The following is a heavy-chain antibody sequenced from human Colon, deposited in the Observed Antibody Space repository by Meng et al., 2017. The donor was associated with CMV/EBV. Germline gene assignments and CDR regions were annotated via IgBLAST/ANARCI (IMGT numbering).Heavy chain of an antibody. CDR3: AKVGRGVLYYFDY. D-gene: IGHD3-10*01. J-gene: IGHJ4*02. CDR1: GFTFSTYG. CDR2: MRYDGSDK. Sequence: GESLKISCAASGFTFSTYGMHWFRQAPGKGLEWVTFMRYDGSDKYYVDSVKGRFTISRDTTKNTLYLEMNSLRVEDTAVYYCAKVGRGVLYYFDYWGQGTLVTVSS. V-gene: IGHV3-30*02.